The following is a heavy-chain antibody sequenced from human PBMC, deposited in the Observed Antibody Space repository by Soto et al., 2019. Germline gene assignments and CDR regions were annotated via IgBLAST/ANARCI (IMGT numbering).Heavy chain of an antibody. CDR3: AKWNGYGDH. D-gene: IGHD1-1*01. Sequence: EVQLLESGGGLVQPGGSLRLSCAVSGFSFSTYGVTWVRQAPGKGLEWVSGVSGGSRTTHYADSVKGRFTITGDTSKNTVYLQMNSLRVEDTAVYYCAKWNGYGDHWGQGTLVTVSS. CDR1: GFSFSTYG. V-gene: IGHV3-23*01. CDR2: VSGGSRTT. J-gene: IGHJ4*02.